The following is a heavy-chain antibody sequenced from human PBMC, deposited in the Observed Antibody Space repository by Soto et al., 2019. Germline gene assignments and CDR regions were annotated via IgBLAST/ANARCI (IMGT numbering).Heavy chain of an antibody. Sequence: EVQLVESGGGLVQPGGSLRLSCAASGFTFSSYSMNWVRQAPGKGLEWVSYISSSSSTIYYADSVKGRFTISRDNAKNSLYLQMNSLRAEDTAVYYCARDSLPTISAFDIWGQGTMVTVSS. D-gene: IGHD3-3*01. CDR2: ISSSSSTI. V-gene: IGHV3-48*01. CDR3: ARDSLPTISAFDI. CDR1: GFTFSSYS. J-gene: IGHJ3*02.